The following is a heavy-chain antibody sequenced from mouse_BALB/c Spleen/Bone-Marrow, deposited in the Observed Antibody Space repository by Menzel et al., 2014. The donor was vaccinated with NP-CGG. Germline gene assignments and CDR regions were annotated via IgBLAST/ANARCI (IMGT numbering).Heavy chain of an antibody. D-gene: IGHD1-2*01. V-gene: IGHV4-1*02. Sequence: EVKLLESGGGLVQPGGSLKLSCAASGFDFSRYWMTWVRQAPGKGLEWIGEINPDSSTINYTPSLKDKFIISRDNAKNTLYLQMRKVSSEDTALYYCAKNYYYGCVPYWGQGTLVTVTA. CDR1: GFDFSRYW. CDR3: AKNYYYGCVPY. J-gene: IGHJ3*01. CDR2: INPDSSTI.